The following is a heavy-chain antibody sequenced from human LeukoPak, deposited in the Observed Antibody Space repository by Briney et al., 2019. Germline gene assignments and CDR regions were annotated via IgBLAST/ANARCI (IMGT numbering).Heavy chain of an antibody. D-gene: IGHD1-26*01. J-gene: IGHJ4*02. Sequence: GGSLRLSCAASGFTFSSNWMSWVRQAPGKGLEWVARIKQDGSEKKYVDSVKGRFTISRDNAKNSLYLQMNSLRAEDTAVYYCAREYIVGATSYDYWGQGTLVTVSS. V-gene: IGHV3-7*03. CDR2: IKQDGSEK. CDR3: AREYIVGATSYDY. CDR1: GFTFSSNW.